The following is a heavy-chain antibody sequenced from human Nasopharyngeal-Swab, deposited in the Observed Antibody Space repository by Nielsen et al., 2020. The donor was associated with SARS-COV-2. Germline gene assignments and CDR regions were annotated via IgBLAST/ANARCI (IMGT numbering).Heavy chain of an antibody. Sequence: SETLSLTCSVSGGSFNGFYWNWIRRAPGKGLEWIGEINHNERTNYNPSLKSRVTMSVDTSTNQVSLKLNSQTATDTAVYYCARAGRVGDAYTGLDVWGQGTTVTVSS. CDR2: INHNERT. J-gene: IGHJ6*02. CDR3: ARAGRVGDAYTGLDV. CDR1: GGSFNGFY. V-gene: IGHV4-34*01. D-gene: IGHD5-24*01.